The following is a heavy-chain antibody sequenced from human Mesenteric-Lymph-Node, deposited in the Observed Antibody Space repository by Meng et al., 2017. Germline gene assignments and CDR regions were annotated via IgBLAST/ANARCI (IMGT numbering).Heavy chain of an antibody. Sequence: GESLKISCAASGFTFSSYAMHWVRQAPGKGLEWVAVISYDGSNKYYADSVKGRFTISRDNSKNTLYLQMNSLRAEDTAVYYCARCGLWSSSWYYYYYYYGMDVWGQGTTVTVS. V-gene: IGHV3-30*04. J-gene: IGHJ6*02. CDR1: GFTFSSYA. D-gene: IGHD6-13*01. CDR2: ISYDGSNK. CDR3: ARCGLWSSSWYYYYYYYGMDV.